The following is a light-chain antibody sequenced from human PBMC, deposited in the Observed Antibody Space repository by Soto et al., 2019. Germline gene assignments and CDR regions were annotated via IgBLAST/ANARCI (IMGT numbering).Light chain of an antibody. Sequence: DIQLTQSPSFLSASVGDRVTITCRASQGISSYLAWYQQKPGKAPKLLIYAASTLQSGVPSRFSGSGSGTEFNLTISSLQPEDFANCYCQQLISYPLTFGGGTKVEIK. J-gene: IGKJ4*01. CDR1: QGISSY. CDR3: QQLISYPLT. CDR2: AAS. V-gene: IGKV1-9*01.